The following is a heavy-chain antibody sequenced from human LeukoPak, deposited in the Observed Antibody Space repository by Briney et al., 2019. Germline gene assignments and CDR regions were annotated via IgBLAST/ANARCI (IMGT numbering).Heavy chain of an antibody. J-gene: IGHJ4*02. CDR3: AKVRYCSGGSCLNEVDY. D-gene: IGHD2-15*01. CDR1: GFTFSSYG. CDR2: IRYDGSNK. Sequence: GGSLRLSCAASGFTFSSYGMHWVRQAPGKGLEWVAFIRYDGSNKYYADSVKGRFTISRDNSKNTLYLQMNSLRAEGTAVYYCAKVRYCSGGSCLNEVDYWGQGTLVTVSS. V-gene: IGHV3-30*02.